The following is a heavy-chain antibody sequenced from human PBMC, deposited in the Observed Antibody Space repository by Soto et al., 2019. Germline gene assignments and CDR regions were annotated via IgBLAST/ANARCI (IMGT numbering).Heavy chain of an antibody. Sequence: GGSLRLSCAASGFTFSSYGMHWVRQAPGKGLEWVAVISYDGSNKYYADSVKGRFTISRDNSKNTLYLQMNSLRAEDTAVYYCAKTSDYSNQPDFDYWGQGTLVTVSS. CDR3: AKTSDYSNQPDFDY. J-gene: IGHJ4*02. CDR1: GFTFSSYG. CDR2: ISYDGSNK. V-gene: IGHV3-30*18. D-gene: IGHD4-4*01.